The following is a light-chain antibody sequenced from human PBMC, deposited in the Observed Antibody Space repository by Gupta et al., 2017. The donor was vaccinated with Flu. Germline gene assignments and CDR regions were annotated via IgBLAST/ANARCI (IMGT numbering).Light chain of an antibody. V-gene: IGKV1-8*01. CDR3: QQYYSYPRT. CDR2: AAS. CDR1: QGISSY. J-gene: IGKJ1*01. Sequence: TGDRVTITCRASQGISSYLAWYQQKPGKAPKLLIYAASTLQSGVPSRFSGSGSGTDFTLTISCLQSEDFATYYCQQYYSYPRTFGQGTKVEIK.